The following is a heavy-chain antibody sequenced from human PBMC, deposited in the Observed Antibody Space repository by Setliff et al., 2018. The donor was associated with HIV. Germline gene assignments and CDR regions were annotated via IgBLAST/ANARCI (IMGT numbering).Heavy chain of an antibody. V-gene: IGHV4-4*09. CDR1: NGSISGYY. Sequence: SETLSLTCTVSNGSISGYYWSWIRQSPGKGLEWIGYIYSSGSTNYQPSLKSRVTMSIDTSNNQFSLKLTSLTAADTAVYYCASLFHDTSAPWLYYFDHWGQGTLVTVSS. CDR2: IYSSGST. CDR3: ASLFHDTSAPWLYYFDH. J-gene: IGHJ4*02. D-gene: IGHD3-22*01.